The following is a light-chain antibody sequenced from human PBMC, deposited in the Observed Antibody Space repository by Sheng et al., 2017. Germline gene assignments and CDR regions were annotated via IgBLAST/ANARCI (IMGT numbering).Light chain of an antibody. CDR1: QDISNY. Sequence: IQLTQSPSSLSASVGDRVTITCRASQDISNYLVCINKNQGKPLAPDLCCIHFAKWVPSRFSGSGSGTDFTLTISSLQPEDFATYYCQQLNIHPLTFGGGTKVEIK. J-gene: IGKJ4*01. CDR3: QQLNIHPLT. V-gene: IGKV1-9*01. CDR2: CI.